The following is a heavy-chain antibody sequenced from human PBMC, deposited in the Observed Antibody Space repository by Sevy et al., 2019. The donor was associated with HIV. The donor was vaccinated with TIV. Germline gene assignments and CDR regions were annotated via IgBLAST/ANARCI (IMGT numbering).Heavy chain of an antibody. CDR3: ARGANNLYY. V-gene: IGHV3-7*01. CDR1: EFTFSRDW. CDR2: IKADGSET. Sequence: GGSLRLSCAASEFTFSRDWMTWVRQAPGKGLEWVAKIKADGSETYSVDSVKGRFSISRDNAKNALYLQMNSLRAEDTAVYYCARGANNLYYWGQGTLVTVSS. D-gene: IGHD3-10*01. J-gene: IGHJ4*02.